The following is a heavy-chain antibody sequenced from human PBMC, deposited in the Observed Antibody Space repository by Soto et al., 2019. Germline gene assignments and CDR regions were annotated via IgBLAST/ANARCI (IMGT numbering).Heavy chain of an antibody. Sequence: SSETLSLTCTVSGGSISSYYWSWIRQPPGKGLEWIGYIYYSASTNYNPSLKSRVTISVDTSKNQFSLKLSPVTAADTAVYYCASTPRYCSGGSCLGDNWYDPWGQGTLVTVSS. V-gene: IGHV4-59*12. J-gene: IGHJ5*02. CDR3: ASTPRYCSGGSCLGDNWYDP. D-gene: IGHD2-15*01. CDR2: IYYSAST. CDR1: GGSISSYY.